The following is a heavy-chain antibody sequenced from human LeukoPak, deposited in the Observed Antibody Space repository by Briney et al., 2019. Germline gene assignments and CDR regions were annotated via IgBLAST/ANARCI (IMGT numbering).Heavy chain of an antibody. CDR1: GGTFSSYA. J-gene: IGHJ4*02. CDR3: ASSYHRRMVRGTDDY. V-gene: IGHV1-69*01. D-gene: IGHD3-10*01. Sequence: ASVKVSCKASGGTFSSYAISWVRQAPGQGLEWMGGVIPIFGTANYAQKFQGRVTITADESTSTAYMEVSSLRSEDTAVYYCASSYHRRMVRGTDDYRGQGTLVTVSS. CDR2: VIPIFGTA.